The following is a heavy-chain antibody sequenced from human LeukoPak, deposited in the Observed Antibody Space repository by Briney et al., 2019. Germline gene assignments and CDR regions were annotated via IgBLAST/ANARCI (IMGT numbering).Heavy chain of an antibody. CDR3: AREIYGDYFDY. Sequence: GGSLRLSCAASGFTVSSNYMSWVRQAPGKGLERVSVIYSGGSTYYADSVKGRFTISRDNSKNTLYLQVNSLRAEDTAVYYCAREIYGDYFDYWGQGTLVTVSS. CDR2: IYSGGST. V-gene: IGHV3-53*01. CDR1: GFTVSSNY. J-gene: IGHJ4*02. D-gene: IGHD4-17*01.